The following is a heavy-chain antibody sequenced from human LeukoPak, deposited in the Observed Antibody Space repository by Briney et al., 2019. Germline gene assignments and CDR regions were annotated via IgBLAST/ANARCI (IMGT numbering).Heavy chain of an antibody. V-gene: IGHV4-39*01. D-gene: IGHD1-7*01. J-gene: IGHJ5*02. CDR3: ASIFQSIVTGITGTANRENWFDP. CDR1: GGSISSSSYY. Sequence: PSETLSLTCTVSGGSISSSSYYWGWIRQPPGKGLEWIASIYYSGSTYYNPSLKSRVSISVDTSKNQFSLKLSSVTAADTAVYYCASIFQSIVTGITGTANRENWFDPWGQGTLVTVSS. CDR2: IYYSGST.